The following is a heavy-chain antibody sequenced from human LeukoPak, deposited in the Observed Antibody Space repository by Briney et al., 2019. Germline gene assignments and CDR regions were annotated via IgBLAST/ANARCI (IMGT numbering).Heavy chain of an antibody. CDR1: GGSFSGYY. J-gene: IGHJ4*02. D-gene: IGHD3-16*02. Sequence: SEALSLTCAVYGGSFSGYYWSWIRQPPGKGREWIGEINHCGSTNYNPPLQRRVTIPVDTSKNQFSLKLSSVTAADTAVYYCATRHYDYVWGSYRPPFDYWGQGTLVTVSS. CDR3: ATRHYDYVWGSYRPPFDY. V-gene: IGHV4-34*01. CDR2: INHCGST.